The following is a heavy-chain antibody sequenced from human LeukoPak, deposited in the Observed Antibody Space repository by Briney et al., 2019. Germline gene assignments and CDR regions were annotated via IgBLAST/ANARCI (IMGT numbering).Heavy chain of an antibody. CDR3: AGLGRWYFAH. V-gene: IGHV3-53*01. D-gene: IGHD2-15*01. CDR1: GFTVSSNY. CDR2: IYSGDTT. Sequence: GGSLILSCAASGFTVSSNYMSWVRQAPGKGLEWVSVIYSGDTTHYADSVKGRFTISRGNSRNTLYLQMNSLRAEDTAVYYCAGLGRWYFAHWGQGTLVTVSS. J-gene: IGHJ4*02.